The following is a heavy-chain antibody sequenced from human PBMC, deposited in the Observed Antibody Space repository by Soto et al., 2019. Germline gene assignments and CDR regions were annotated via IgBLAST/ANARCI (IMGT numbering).Heavy chain of an antibody. CDR1: GFAFSTYT. CDR3: ARARYMVTPFDI. CDR2: ISGSTGSI. Sequence: GGSLRLSCAASGFAFSTYTMSWVRQAPGKGLEWVSSISGSTGSIYYADSVKGRFTISRDNDNNSLYLQMNSLRAEDTAVYYCARARYMVTPFDIWGQGTMVTVSS. D-gene: IGHD2-21*02. V-gene: IGHV3-21*01. J-gene: IGHJ3*02.